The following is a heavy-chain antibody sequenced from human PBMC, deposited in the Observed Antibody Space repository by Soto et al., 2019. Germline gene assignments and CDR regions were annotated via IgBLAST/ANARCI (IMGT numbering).Heavy chain of an antibody. CDR3: ARGRYGDY. Sequence: QVHLVQSGAEVKKPGASVKVSCKASGYTFTSYGITWVRQAPGQGLEWMGWISAHNGNTDCAQKFQGRVIVTRDTSTSTAYMVLRSLRSDDTGVYSCARGRYGDYWGQGALVTVSS. CDR1: GYTFTSYG. V-gene: IGHV1-18*01. CDR2: ISAHNGNT. J-gene: IGHJ4*02. D-gene: IGHD1-1*01.